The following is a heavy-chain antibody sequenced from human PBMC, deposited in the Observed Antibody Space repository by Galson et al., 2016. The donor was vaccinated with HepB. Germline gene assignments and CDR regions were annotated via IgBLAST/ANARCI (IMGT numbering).Heavy chain of an antibody. CDR2: INPSSGSA. V-gene: IGHV1-46*01. Sequence: SVKVSCKASGYTFTSYYMHWVRQAPRQGLDWMGMINPSSGSANYAQKFQGRVTVTRDTSTSTVYMELSRQRSEDTAVYYCARGGEGHDFIDYWGQGTLVTVSS. CDR1: GYTFTSYY. CDR3: ARGGEGHDFIDY. J-gene: IGHJ4*02. D-gene: IGHD3-16*01.